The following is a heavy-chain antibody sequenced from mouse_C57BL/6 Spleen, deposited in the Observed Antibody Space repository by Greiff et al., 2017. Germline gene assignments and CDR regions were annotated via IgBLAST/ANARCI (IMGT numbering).Heavy chain of an antibody. J-gene: IGHJ4*01. CDR3: ARSGYDYDDGYAMDY. CDR2: IYPGDGDT. Sequence: VMLVESGAELVKPGASVKISCKASGYAFSSYWMNWVKQRPGKGLEWIGQIYPGDGDTNYNGKFKGKATLTADKSSSTAYMQLSSLTSEDSAVYFCARSGYDYDDGYAMDYWGQGTSVTVSS. D-gene: IGHD2-4*01. V-gene: IGHV1-80*01. CDR1: GYAFSSYW.